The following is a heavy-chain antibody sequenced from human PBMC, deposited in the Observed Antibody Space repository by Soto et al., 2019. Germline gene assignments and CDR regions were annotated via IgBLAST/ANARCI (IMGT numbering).Heavy chain of an antibody. CDR2: INPSGGST. D-gene: IGHD3-10*01. CDR3: ASWGQGSGSSRLYYGMDV. V-gene: IGHV1-46*01. Sequence: GASVKVSCKASGYTFTSYYMHWVRQAPGQGLEWMGIINPSGGSTSYAQKFQGRVTMTRDTSTSTVYMELSSLRSEDTAVYYCASWGQGSGSSRLYYGMDVWGQGTTVTVSS. CDR1: GYTFTSYY. J-gene: IGHJ6*02.